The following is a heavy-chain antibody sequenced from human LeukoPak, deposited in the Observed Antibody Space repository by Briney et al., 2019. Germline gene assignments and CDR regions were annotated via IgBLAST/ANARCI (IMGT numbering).Heavy chain of an antibody. CDR2: ISTDGRST. CDR3: ARGMTIDY. CDR1: GFTFSDYW. D-gene: IGHD4-11*01. Sequence: GGSLILSCAASGFTFSDYWVHWVRQAPGKGLVWVSRISTDGRSTSYADSVKGRFTISRDNAKNTLYLQMNSLRVEDTAVYFCARGMTIDYWGQGTLVTVSS. J-gene: IGHJ4*02. V-gene: IGHV3-74*01.